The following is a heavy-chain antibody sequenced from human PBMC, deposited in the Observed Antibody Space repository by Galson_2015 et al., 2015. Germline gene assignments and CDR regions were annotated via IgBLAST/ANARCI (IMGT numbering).Heavy chain of an antibody. Sequence: SLRLSCAASGFTFSDAWLSWVRQAPGKGLELVGRIKSKTDGGTTDYAAPVKGRFTISRDDSKNTLYLQVNSLKTEDTAVYYCTRDSNGGSDSWGQGTLVNVSS. D-gene: IGHD2-15*01. CDR3: TRDSNGGSDS. CDR1: GFTFSDAW. CDR2: IKSKTDGGTT. J-gene: IGHJ5*01. V-gene: IGHV3-15*01.